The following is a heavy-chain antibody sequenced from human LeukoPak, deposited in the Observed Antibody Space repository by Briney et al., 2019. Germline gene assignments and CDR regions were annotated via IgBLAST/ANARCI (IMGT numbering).Heavy chain of an antibody. CDR2: ISYDGDHK. J-gene: IGHJ4*02. CDR3: ARSITMVRGNFDY. Sequence: PGRSLRLSCAASGFTLSSYAMHWVRQAPGKGLEWVAVISYDGDHKYYADSVKGRFTISRHNSKNTLYLQMNSLRAEDTSIYYCARSITMVRGNFDYWGQGTLVTVSS. CDR1: GFTLSSYA. D-gene: IGHD3-10*01. V-gene: IGHV3-30-3*01.